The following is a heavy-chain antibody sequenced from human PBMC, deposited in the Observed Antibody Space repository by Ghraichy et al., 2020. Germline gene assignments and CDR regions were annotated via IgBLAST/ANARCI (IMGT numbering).Heavy chain of an antibody. CDR1: GFTFSNYY. Sequence: GESLNISCAAFGFTFSNYYMSWVRQAPGKGLEWVANIKQDGSEKYYVDSVKGRFTISRDNAKNSLYLQMNSLRAEDTAVYYCARRPGGGMDVWGQGTTVTVSS. D-gene: IGHD1-26*01. V-gene: IGHV3-7*01. CDR2: IKQDGSEK. J-gene: IGHJ6*02. CDR3: ARRPGGGMDV.